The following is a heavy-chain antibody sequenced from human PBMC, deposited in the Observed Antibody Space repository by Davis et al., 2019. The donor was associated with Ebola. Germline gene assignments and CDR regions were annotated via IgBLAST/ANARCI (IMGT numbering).Heavy chain of an antibody. Sequence: GESLKISCAASGFTFSNYAMSWVRQAPGKGLEWVSGISGSVGNTYYADSVKGRFTISRDNSKNTLYLQMNSLRAEDTAVYYCARERGGIRGDYVDYWGQGTLVTVSS. J-gene: IGHJ4*02. CDR2: ISGSVGNT. CDR1: GFTFSNYA. CDR3: ARERGGIRGDYVDY. V-gene: IGHV3-23*01. D-gene: IGHD2-21*01.